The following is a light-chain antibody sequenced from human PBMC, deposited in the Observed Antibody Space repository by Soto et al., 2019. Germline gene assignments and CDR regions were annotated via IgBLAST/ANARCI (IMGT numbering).Light chain of an antibody. V-gene: IGKV3-15*01. CDR2: DAS. Sequence: ETMMTQSPDTLSVSLGERATLSCRASQSLRSSLAWYQQKPGQAPRLLIYDASTRATGIPARFSGSGSGPDFTLTISGLQSEDFAVYYCQQYNNWPQTFGQGTKVEIK. CDR3: QQYNNWPQT. J-gene: IGKJ1*01. CDR1: QSLRSS.